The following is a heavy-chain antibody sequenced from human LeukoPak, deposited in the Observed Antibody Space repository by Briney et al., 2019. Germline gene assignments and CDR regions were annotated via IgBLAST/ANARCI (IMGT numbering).Heavy chain of an antibody. CDR3: ARDPPDYYDSSGHSGSY. Sequence: VASVKVSCKDSGGTFSSYAISWVRQAPGQGLEWMGRIIPIFGTANYAQKFQGRVTITTDESTSTAYMELSSLRSEDTAVYYCARDPPDYYDSSGHSGSYWGQGTLVTVSS. CDR1: GGTFSSYA. D-gene: IGHD3-22*01. CDR2: IIPIFGTA. V-gene: IGHV1-69*05. J-gene: IGHJ4*02.